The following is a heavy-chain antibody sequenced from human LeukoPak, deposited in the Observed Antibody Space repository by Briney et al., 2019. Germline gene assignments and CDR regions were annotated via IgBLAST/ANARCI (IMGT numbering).Heavy chain of an antibody. CDR3: AKDREGDIVVVPAAND. J-gene: IGHJ4*02. V-gene: IGHV3-23*01. Sequence: GGSLRLSCAASGFTFSSYAMSWVRQAPGKGLEWVSGISGSGGSTYYADSVKGRFTISRDNSKNTLYLQMNCLRAEDTAVYYCAKDREGDIVVVPAANDWGQGTLVTVSS. CDR2: ISGSGGST. CDR1: GFTFSSYA. D-gene: IGHD2-2*01.